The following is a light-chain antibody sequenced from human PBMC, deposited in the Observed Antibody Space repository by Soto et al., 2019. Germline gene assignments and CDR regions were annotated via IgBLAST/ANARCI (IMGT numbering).Light chain of an antibody. J-gene: IGKJ1*01. CDR3: QHSYSTPRT. Sequence: DIQMTQTPSPLSASVGDRVTITFRGSQSISSYLNCYQQKPGKAPKLLIFAASSLQSRVPSRFSGSGSGTDFTLTISSLQPEDFATYYCQHSYSTPRTFGQGTKVEIK. CDR1: QSISSY. V-gene: IGKV1-39*01. CDR2: AAS.